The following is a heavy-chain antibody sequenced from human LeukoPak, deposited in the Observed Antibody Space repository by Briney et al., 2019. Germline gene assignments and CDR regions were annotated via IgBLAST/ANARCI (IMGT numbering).Heavy chain of an antibody. Sequence: GGSLRLSCAASGFTVSSDYVGWVRQAPGKGLEWVSVIYADGSTYYADSVKGRFTISRDNSKNTVYLQVNTLRAEDTALYYCARLLGTYLDYWGQGKMVTVSS. V-gene: IGHV3-53*01. D-gene: IGHD1-26*01. CDR3: ARLLGTYLDY. J-gene: IGHJ4*02. CDR2: IYADGST. CDR1: GFTVSSDY.